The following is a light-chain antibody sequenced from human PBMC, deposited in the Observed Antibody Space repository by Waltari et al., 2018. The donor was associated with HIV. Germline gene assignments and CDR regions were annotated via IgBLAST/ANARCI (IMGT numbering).Light chain of an antibody. CDR3: SSYAGSKIWL. CDR1: RRDVGGYNF. V-gene: IGLV2-8*01. CDR2: EVS. J-gene: IGLJ3*02. Sequence: QSALPQPPSASGSPGQSVTISCTGTRRDVGGYNFVSWYQQHPGKAPKLMTYEVSKRPSGVPDRFSGSKSGNTASLTVSGLQAEDEADYYCSSYAGSKIWLFGGGTKLTVL.